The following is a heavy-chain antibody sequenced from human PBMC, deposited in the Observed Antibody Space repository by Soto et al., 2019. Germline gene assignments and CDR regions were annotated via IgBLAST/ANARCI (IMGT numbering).Heavy chain of an antibody. CDR1: GGTFSSYA. CDR3: ARGRFLEWLLSGPHYYYGMDV. J-gene: IGHJ6*02. Sequence: ASVKVSCKASGGTFSSYAISWVRQAPGQGLEWMGWISAYNGNTNYAQKLQGRVTMTTDTSTSTAYMELRSLRSDDTAVYYCARGRFLEWLLSGPHYYYGMDVWGQGTTVTVSS. V-gene: IGHV1-18*01. CDR2: ISAYNGNT. D-gene: IGHD3-3*01.